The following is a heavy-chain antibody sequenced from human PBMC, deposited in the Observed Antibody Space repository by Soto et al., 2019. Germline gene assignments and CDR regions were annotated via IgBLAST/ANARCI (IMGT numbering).Heavy chain of an antibody. D-gene: IGHD2-15*01. V-gene: IGHV3-66*01. CDR3: ARDHYCSGDTCYLISFDY. J-gene: IGHJ4*02. Sequence: GGSLRLSCAAAGFSVSTSHISWVRQAPGKGLEWVSVIYSGGATHYAVSVKGRLIISRDKSKNTVDLQMNSLRDEDTAVYYCARDHYCSGDTCYLISFDYWGQGTQVTVSS. CDR1: GFSVSTSH. CDR2: IYSGGAT.